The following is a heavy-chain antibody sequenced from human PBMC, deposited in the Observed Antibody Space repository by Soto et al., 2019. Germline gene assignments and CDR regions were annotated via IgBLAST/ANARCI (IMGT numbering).Heavy chain of an antibody. CDR3: ARGPFRPSAMDV. V-gene: IGHV1-69*10. J-gene: IGHJ6*02. CDR1: GDNFKKNV. D-gene: IGHD3-10*01. CDR2: TIPALGKT. Sequence: ASVKVSCKTSGDNFKKNVFTWVRQAPGQGLEWMGGTIPALGKTHYIEKFQGRVTITADDATRTVYMEVRDPTSEDTAIYYCARGPFRPSAMDVWGQGTTVTVSS.